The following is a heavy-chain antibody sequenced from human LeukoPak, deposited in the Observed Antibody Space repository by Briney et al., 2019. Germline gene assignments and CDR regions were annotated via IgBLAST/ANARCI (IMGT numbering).Heavy chain of an antibody. CDR1: GIAFSNSI. CDR3: ARSSNYGDLTIYFDY. J-gene: IGHJ4*02. Sequence: GGSLRLSCVASGIAFSNSIMHWVRQAPGKGLEWVSAMSYDGFSKYYADSMKGRLTISRDDSKNTLYLQMNSLRAEDTAVYYCARSSNYGDLTIYFDYWGQGTLVTVSS. V-gene: IGHV3-30*04. CDR2: MSYDGFSK. D-gene: IGHD4-17*01.